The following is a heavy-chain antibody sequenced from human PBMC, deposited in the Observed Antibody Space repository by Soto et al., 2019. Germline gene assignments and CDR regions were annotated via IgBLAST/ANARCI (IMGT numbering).Heavy chain of an antibody. J-gene: IGHJ4*02. Sequence: GASVKVSCKASGYTFTGYYMHWVRQAPGQGLEWMGWINPNSGGTNYAQKFQGRVTMTRDTSISTAYMELSRLRSDDTAVFYCARDKEPIAFWSGYAYWGQGTLVTVSS. D-gene: IGHD3-3*01. CDR1: GYTFTGYY. CDR3: ARDKEPIAFWSGYAY. V-gene: IGHV1-2*02. CDR2: INPNSGGT.